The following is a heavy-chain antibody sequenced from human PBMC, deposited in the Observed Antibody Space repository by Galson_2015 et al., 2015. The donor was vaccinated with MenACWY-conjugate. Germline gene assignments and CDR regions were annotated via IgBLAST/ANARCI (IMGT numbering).Heavy chain of an antibody. J-gene: IGHJ6*02. CDR2: IYHTGSA. Sequence: ETLSLTCAVSGGSISSSIWWNWVRPPPGKGLEWIGEIYHTGSANRNPSLKSQVTLSVDKSNNQFSLKLNSVTAADTAVYYCARSDRNYYGMDVWGQGTTVTVSS. CDR3: ARSDRNYYGMDV. V-gene: IGHV4-4*02. CDR1: GGSISSSIW.